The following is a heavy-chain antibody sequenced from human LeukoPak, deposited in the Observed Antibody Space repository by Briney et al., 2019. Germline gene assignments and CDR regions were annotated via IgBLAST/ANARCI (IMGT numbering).Heavy chain of an antibody. CDR2: ISSSSSYI. V-gene: IGHV3-21*01. CDR1: GFTFSIYS. D-gene: IGHD3-10*01. CDR3: ARGTIRYCSGSYCPYYYYGMDV. J-gene: IGHJ6*02. Sequence: PGGSLRLSCAASGFTFSIYSMNSVRQAPGKGLEWVSSISSSSSYIYYADSVKGRFTISRDNAKNSLYLQMNSLRAEITAVYYCARGTIRYCSGSYCPYYYYGMDVWGQGTTVTVSS.